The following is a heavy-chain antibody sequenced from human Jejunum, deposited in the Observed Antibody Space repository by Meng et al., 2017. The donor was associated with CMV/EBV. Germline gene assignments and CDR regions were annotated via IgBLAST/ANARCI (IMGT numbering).Heavy chain of an antibody. CDR3: ARGRLTGYFDY. D-gene: IGHD2-8*01. CDR2: IYTGGST. J-gene: IGHJ4*02. Sequence: SCAASGFTVRSNYVGSVRQAPRKGLEWVSIIYTGGSTYYADSVKGRFTISRDNSKNTLYLQMNSLRAEDTAVYYCARGRLTGYFDYWGQGTLVTVSS. V-gene: IGHV3-66*02. CDR1: GFTVRSNY.